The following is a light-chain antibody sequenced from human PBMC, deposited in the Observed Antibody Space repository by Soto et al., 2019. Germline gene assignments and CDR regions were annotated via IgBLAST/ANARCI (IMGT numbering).Light chain of an antibody. Sequence: DIVMTQSPDSLAVSLGERATINCKSSQSVLYDSNKKSYLAWYQQKPGQPPKLLIYWASTRESGVPDRFSGSGSGTDFTLTISSLQAEDVAVYYCQQRYDSPQTFGQGTKLEIK. J-gene: IGKJ2*01. CDR1: QSVLYDSNKKSY. CDR3: QQRYDSPQT. CDR2: WAS. V-gene: IGKV4-1*01.